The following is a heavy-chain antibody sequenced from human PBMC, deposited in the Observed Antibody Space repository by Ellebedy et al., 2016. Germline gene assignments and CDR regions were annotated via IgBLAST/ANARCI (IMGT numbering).Heavy chain of an antibody. CDR2: VFHTGTT. J-gene: IGHJ3*01. CDR3: AKWNGGWYAFEV. CDR1: GGSVSSDY. D-gene: IGHD6-19*01. Sequence: SETLSLTCNVSGGSVSSDYWNWIRRPPGKGLEWIEYVFHTGTTNYNPSLTSRVTMSVDTSKSQFSLRLTSVTAADTAVYYCAKWNGGWYAFEVWGQGTMVTVSS. V-gene: IGHV4-59*02.